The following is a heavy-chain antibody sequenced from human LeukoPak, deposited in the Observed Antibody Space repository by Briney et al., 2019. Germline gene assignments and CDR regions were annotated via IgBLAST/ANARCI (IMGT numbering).Heavy chain of an antibody. CDR1: GFTFRTSG. Sequence: GSLRLSCAASGFTFRTSGMNWVRQAPGKGLEWVSYISSSGTTISYAQSVKGRFTITRDNGKNALYLQMKSLRAEDTAVYYCARNEDYSDSTGYYSTFYLDSWGQGTLVTVSS. J-gene: IGHJ4*02. CDR2: ISSSGTTI. V-gene: IGHV3-48*01. CDR3: ARNEDYSDSTGYYSTFYLDS. D-gene: IGHD3-22*01.